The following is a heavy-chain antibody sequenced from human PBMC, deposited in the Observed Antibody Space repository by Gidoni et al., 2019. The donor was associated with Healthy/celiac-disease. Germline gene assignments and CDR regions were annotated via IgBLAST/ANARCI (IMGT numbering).Heavy chain of an antibody. CDR2: ISAYNGNT. CDR3: ARDLNYYDSSGYYALGVYFDY. CDR1: GYPFTSSG. Sequence: VQLVQSGAEVHKPGASVTVSCKSSGYPFTSSGISWVRQAPGQGLEWMGWISAYNGNTNYAQKLQGRVTMTKETSTSTAYMELRSLRSDETAVYYCARDLNYYDSSGYYALGVYFDYWGQGTLVTVSS. V-gene: IGHV1-18*01. J-gene: IGHJ4*02. D-gene: IGHD3-22*01.